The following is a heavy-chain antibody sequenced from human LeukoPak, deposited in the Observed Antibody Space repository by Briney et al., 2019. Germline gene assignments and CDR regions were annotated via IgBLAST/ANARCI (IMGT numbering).Heavy chain of an antibody. CDR1: GFTVSSNY. Sequence: PGGSLRLSCAASGFTVSSNYMSWVRQAPGKGLEWVSLIYAGGSTYYADAVKGRFTISRHNSKNTLHLQMNSLRVEDTAVYYCARDRGGSGVGSYWSGPGKNYHYGMDVWGQGTTVTVSS. CDR3: ARDRGGSGVGSYWSGPGKNYHYGMDV. J-gene: IGHJ6*02. D-gene: IGHD3-10*01. V-gene: IGHV3-53*01. CDR2: IYAGGST.